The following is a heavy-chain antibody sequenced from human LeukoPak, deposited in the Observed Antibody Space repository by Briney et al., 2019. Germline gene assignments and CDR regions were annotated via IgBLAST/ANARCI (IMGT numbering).Heavy chain of an antibody. D-gene: IGHD1-26*01. CDR2: INGGSSSI. J-gene: IGHJ5*02. V-gene: IGHV3-21*01. CDR1: GFTFSNYA. CDR3: ARDVSGSYYGNWFDP. Sequence: PGGSLRLSCVASGFTFSNYAFNWVRQAPGKGLEWVSSINGGSSSIYYADSVKGRFTVSRDNAKNSVFLQMNSLRAEDTAVYYCARDVSGSYYGNWFDPWGQGTLVTVSS.